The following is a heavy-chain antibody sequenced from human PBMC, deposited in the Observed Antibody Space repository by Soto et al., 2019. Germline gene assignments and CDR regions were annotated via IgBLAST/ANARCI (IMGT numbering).Heavy chain of an antibody. CDR3: ARWVAVTTEYFDY. D-gene: IGHD4-17*01. Sequence: GSLRLSCAASGFTFSDYYMSWIRQAPGKGLEWVSYISSSGSTIYYADSVKGRFTISRDNAKNSLYLQMNSLRAEDTAVYYCARWVAVTTEYFDYWGQGTLVTVSS. V-gene: IGHV3-11*01. CDR2: ISSSGSTI. J-gene: IGHJ4*02. CDR1: GFTFSDYY.